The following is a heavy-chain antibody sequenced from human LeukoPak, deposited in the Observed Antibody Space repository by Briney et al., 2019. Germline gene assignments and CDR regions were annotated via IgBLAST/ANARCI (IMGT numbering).Heavy chain of an antibody. D-gene: IGHD4-23*01. CDR2: IYYTGIT. J-gene: IGHJ4*02. Sequence: ASETLSLTCAVYGGSFSGYYWSWIRQPPGKGLEWIAYIYYTGITNYNPSLKSRVTISLDTSKNSFSLRLTSVTATDTAVYYCARHTSYGGNSAFGLWGQGALVTVSS. CDR1: GGSFSGYY. CDR3: ARHTSYGGNSAFGL. V-gene: IGHV4-59*08.